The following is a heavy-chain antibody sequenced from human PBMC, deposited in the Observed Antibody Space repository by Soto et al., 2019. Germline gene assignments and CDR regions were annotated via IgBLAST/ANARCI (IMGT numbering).Heavy chain of an antibody. CDR2: IYYSGST. J-gene: IGHJ3*02. D-gene: IGHD3-22*01. Sequence: NPSETLSLTCTVSGGSISSYYWSWIRQPPGKGLEWIGYIYYSGSTNYNPSLKSRVTISVDTSKNQFSLKLSSVTAADTAVYYCARLPLQGPETLNYYDSSGPQNGDIWGQGTMVTVSS. CDR3: ARLPLQGPETLNYYDSSGPQNGDI. CDR1: GGSISSYY. V-gene: IGHV4-59*01.